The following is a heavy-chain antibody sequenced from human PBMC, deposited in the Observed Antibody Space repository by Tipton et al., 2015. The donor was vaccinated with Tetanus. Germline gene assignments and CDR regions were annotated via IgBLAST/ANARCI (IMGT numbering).Heavy chain of an antibody. CDR3: ARIYDFWSGYYSDH. CDR1: GDSLYRSSHY. J-gene: IGHJ4*02. CDR2: IYHSGTT. Sequence: LRLSCTVSGDSLYRSSHYWAWVRQPPGKGLEWIGTIYHSGTTYYNPSLKSRVTISVDTSKNQFSLKLSSVTAADTAVYYCARIYDFWSGYYSDHWGQGTLVTVSS. D-gene: IGHD3-3*01. V-gene: IGHV4-39*01.